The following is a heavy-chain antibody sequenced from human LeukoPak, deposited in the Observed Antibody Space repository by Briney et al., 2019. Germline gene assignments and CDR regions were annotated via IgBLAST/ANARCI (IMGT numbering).Heavy chain of an antibody. CDR1: GFTVSSNY. CDR2: IYSGGNT. J-gene: IGHJ4*02. CDR3: ARADYCDSSGYNDY. V-gene: IGHV3-53*01. Sequence: GGSLRLSCAASGFTVSSNYMSWVRQAPGKGLEWVSVIYSGGNTYYADSVKGRFTISRDNSKNTLYLQMTSLRAEDTAVYYCARADYCDSSGYNDYWGQGTLVTVSS. D-gene: IGHD3-22*01.